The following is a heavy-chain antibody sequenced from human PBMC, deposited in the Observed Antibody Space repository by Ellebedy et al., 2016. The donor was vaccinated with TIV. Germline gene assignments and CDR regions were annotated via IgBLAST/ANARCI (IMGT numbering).Heavy chain of an antibody. CDR2: ISPADSDT. CDR1: GYIFTSNW. J-gene: IGHJ4*02. V-gene: IGHV5-51*01. Sequence: GEPLKISCKASGYIFTSNWIGWVRQMPGKGLEWMGRISPADSDTTYSPSFQGRVTISADKSINTAYLQWSSLKASDNGMYYCARLDSSGYAYWGQGTLVTVSS. CDR3: ARLDSSGYAY. D-gene: IGHD6-19*01.